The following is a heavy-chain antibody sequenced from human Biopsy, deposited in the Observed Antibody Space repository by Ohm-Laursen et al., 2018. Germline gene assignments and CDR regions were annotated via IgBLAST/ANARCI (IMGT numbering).Heavy chain of an antibody. CDR1: GFTFSNAW. Sequence: SLRLSCAASGFTFSNAWMMWVRQSPGKGLEWVACINQDGDERYYVDSLRGRFTISRDNAKNSLFLQMDGLGADDTALYYCARDVAVLRFFDRSGAWFDPWGQGTPVTVSS. V-gene: IGHV3-7*01. CDR2: INQDGDER. CDR3: ARDVAVLRFFDRSGAWFDP. D-gene: IGHD3-9*01. J-gene: IGHJ5*02.